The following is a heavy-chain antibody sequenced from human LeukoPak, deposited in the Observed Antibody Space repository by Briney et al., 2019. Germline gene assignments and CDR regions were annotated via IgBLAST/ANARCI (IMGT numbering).Heavy chain of an antibody. CDR1: GFTFSSYS. CDR2: ISSSSSYI. Sequence: GGSLRLSCAASGFTFSSYSMNWVRQAPGKGLEWVSSISSSSSYIYYADSVKGRFTISRDNAKNSLYLQMNSLRAEDTAVYYCARDGAAAGTDFDYWGQGTLVTVSS. V-gene: IGHV3-21*01. D-gene: IGHD6-13*01. CDR3: ARDGAAAGTDFDY. J-gene: IGHJ4*02.